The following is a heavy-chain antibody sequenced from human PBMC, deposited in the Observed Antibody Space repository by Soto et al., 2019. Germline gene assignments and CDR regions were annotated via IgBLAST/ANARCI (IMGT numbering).Heavy chain of an antibody. J-gene: IGHJ4*02. V-gene: IGHV3-72*01. CDR3: ARDTGGSYDF. Sequence: SLRLSCAASGFTFSDYYMDCVDQVPGKGLGLVGLTRNKANIYSPEYSPSVKGRFIISGHYLDDSMYLQMSSLKTEYTAVYYCARDTGGSYDFWGQGAMVTVSS. D-gene: IGHD1-26*01. CDR2: TRNKANIYSP. CDR1: GFTFSDYY.